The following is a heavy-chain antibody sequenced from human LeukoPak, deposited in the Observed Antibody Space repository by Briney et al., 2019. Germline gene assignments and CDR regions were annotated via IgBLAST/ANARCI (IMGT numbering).Heavy chain of an antibody. J-gene: IGHJ4*02. V-gene: IGHV4-59*08. CDR2: IYYSGST. CDR3: ARLFDYDSSGYYYYFDY. D-gene: IGHD3-22*01. Sequence: KTSETLSLTCTVSGGSISSYYWSWIRQPPGKGLEWIGYIYYSGSTNYNPSLKSRVTISVDTSKNQFSLKLSSVTAADTAVYYCARLFDYDSSGYYYYFDYWGQGTLVTVSS. CDR1: GGSISSYY.